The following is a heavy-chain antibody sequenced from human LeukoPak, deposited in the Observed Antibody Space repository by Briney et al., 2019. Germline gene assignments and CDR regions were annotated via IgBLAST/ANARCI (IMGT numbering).Heavy chain of an antibody. CDR1: GYSISSGYY. CDR3: AREGSAFDI. V-gene: IGHV4-38-2*02. CDR2: IFASGTT. J-gene: IGHJ3*02. Sequence: SETLSLTCTVSGYSISSGYYWGWIRQPPGKGLEWIGRIFASGTTKYNPSLKSRVTMSVETSKNQFSLKLSSVTAADTAVYYCAREGSAFDIWGQGTMVTVSS.